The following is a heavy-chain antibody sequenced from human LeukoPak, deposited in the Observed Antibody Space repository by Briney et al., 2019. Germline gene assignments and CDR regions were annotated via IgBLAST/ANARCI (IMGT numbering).Heavy chain of an antibody. J-gene: IGHJ3*02. CDR2: INWNGGST. Sequence: RPGGSLRLSCAASGFTFDDYGMSWVRQAPGKGLEWVSGINWNGGSTGYADSVKGRFTISRDNAKNSLYLQMNSLRAEDTALYYCARGTHWGCPTPCAFDIWGQGTMVTVSS. CDR3: ARGTHWGCPTPCAFDI. V-gene: IGHV3-20*04. D-gene: IGHD7-27*01. CDR1: GFTFDDYG.